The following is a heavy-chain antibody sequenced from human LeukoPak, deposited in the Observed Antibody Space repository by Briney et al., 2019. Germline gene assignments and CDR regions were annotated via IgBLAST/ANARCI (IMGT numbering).Heavy chain of an antibody. J-gene: IGHJ4*02. Sequence: ASVKVSCKASGYTFTSYGINRVRQAPGQGLEWMGWISAYNGNTNYAQKLQGRVTMTTDTSTSLVYMELRSLRSDDTAVYYCARDYSSGWRYFDYWGQGTLVTVSS. V-gene: IGHV1-18*01. CDR3: ARDYSSGWRYFDY. CDR2: ISAYNGNT. D-gene: IGHD6-19*01. CDR1: GYTFTSYG.